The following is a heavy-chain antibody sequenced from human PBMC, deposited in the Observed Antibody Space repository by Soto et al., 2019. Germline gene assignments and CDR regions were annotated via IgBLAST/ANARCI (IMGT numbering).Heavy chain of an antibody. J-gene: IGHJ4*02. CDR2: ISGSGGTT. CDR1: GFTFISYA. V-gene: IGHV3-23*01. Sequence: PWGSLRLSCVASGFTFISYAISCFRHSPVKWLEWVSAISGSGGTTYYADSVRDRFSISRDNSKNTLYLQMNSLRAEDTAVYYCAKAPRWTGTSRYWGQGTLVTVSS. CDR3: AKAPRWTGTSRY. D-gene: IGHD1-7*01.